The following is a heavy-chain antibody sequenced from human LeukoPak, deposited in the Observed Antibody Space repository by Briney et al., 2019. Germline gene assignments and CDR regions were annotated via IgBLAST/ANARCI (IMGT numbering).Heavy chain of an antibody. CDR3: EKQVDTAMVSDFDY. CDR2: FSYSGSGT. D-gene: IGHD5-18*01. Sequence: QPGGSLRLSCAASGFTFSSSAMAWVRHAPGKGLEWVSTFSYSGSGTYYADSVKGRFTISRDNSENTLYLQMNSLRAEDTAVYYCEKQVDTAMVSDFDYWGQGTLVTVSS. J-gene: IGHJ4*02. V-gene: IGHV3-23*01. CDR1: GFTFSSSA.